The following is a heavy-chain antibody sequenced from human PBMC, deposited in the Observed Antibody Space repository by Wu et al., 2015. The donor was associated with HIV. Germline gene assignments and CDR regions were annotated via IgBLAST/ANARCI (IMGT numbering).Heavy chain of an antibody. Sequence: QVQLVQSGAEVKKPGASVKVSCKASGYTFTSYGISWVRQAPGQGLEWMGWISAYNGNTNYAQKLQGRVTMTTDTSTSTAYMELRSLRSDDTAVYYCARGVTIIVVVQLPFYDESPYYYYYVWTSGAKGPRSPSP. CDR3: ARGVTIIVVVQLPFYDESPYYYYYVWTS. J-gene: IGHJ6*02. CDR1: GYTFTSYG. V-gene: IGHV1-18*01. CDR2: ISAYNGNT. D-gene: IGHD2-2*01.